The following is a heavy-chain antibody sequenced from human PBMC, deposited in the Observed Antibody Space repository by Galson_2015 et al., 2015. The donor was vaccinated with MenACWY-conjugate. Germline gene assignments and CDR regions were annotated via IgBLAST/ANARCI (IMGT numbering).Heavy chain of an antibody. Sequence: SLRLSCAPSGFAFGDYLMGWFRQAPGKGLEWVGYIQSKNYGANTQYAASVKDRFSISRDDSRSIAYLEMNSLKTEDTALYYCTRADHRYCSSTNCPLDHWGQGTLVTVSS. CDR2: IQSKNYGANT. J-gene: IGHJ4*02. CDR1: GFAFGDYL. V-gene: IGHV3-49*03. D-gene: IGHD2-15*01. CDR3: TRADHRYCSSTNCPLDH.